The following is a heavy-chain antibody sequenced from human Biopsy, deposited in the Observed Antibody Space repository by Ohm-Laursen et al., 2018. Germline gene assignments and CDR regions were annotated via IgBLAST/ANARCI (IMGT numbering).Heavy chain of an antibody. CDR2: IYYTGNT. J-gene: IGHJ2*01. CDR1: GGSISSYY. CDR3: ARHAPSYSGSYWRYFDL. D-gene: IGHD1-26*01. V-gene: IGHV4-59*08. Sequence: SDTLSLTCSVSGGSISSYYWSRIRQPPGKGLVWIGNIYYTGNTNYNPYLKSRVTISVDTTMNHLSLRLTFVTAADTAVYYCARHAPSYSGSYWRYFDLWGRGTLVTVSS.